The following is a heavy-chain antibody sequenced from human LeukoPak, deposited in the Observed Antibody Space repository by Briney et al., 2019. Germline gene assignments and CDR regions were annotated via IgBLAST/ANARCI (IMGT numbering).Heavy chain of an antibody. V-gene: IGHV3-23*01. D-gene: IGHD5-24*01. Sequence: GGSLRLSCAASGFTFNNYPMNWVRQAPGKGLQWISTISVSDATHYTDSVKGRFTISRDNSKNTLYLQMNSLRTEDTAVYYCAREPRGRWLQSEGYYFDYWGQGTLVTVSS. CDR2: ISVSDAT. CDR3: AREPRGRWLQSEGYYFDY. CDR1: GFTFNNYP. J-gene: IGHJ4*02.